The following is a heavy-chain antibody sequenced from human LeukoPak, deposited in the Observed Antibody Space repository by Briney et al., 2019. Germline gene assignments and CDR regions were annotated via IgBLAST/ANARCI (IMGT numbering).Heavy chain of an antibody. D-gene: IGHD3-10*01. Sequence: GGSLRLSCVDSGFTFTNAWMSWVRQAPGKGLEWIGRTKSKTDGETTNYAEPVRGRFTISRDDSKSAVYLQMNSLKIEDTAVYYCTTDLGTYYHGSQRLIPIDYWGQGTLVTVSS. CDR2: TKSKTDGETT. J-gene: IGHJ4*02. CDR1: GFTFTNAW. V-gene: IGHV3-15*01. CDR3: TTDLGTYYHGSQRLIPIDY.